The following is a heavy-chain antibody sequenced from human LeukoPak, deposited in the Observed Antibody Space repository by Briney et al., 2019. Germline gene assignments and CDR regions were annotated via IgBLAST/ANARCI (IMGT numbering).Heavy chain of an antibody. CDR3: ARGKYYDFWSGYYNGGSNVAGDY. J-gene: IGHJ4*02. CDR1: GGTFSSYA. V-gene: IGHV1-8*02. CDR2: MNPNSGNT. Sequence: ASVKVSCKASGGTFSSYAINWVRQATGQGLEWMGWMNPNSGNTGYAQKFQGRVTMTRNTSISTAYMELSSLRSEDTAVYYCARGKYYDFWSGYYNGGSNVAGDYWGQGTLVTVSS. D-gene: IGHD3-3*01.